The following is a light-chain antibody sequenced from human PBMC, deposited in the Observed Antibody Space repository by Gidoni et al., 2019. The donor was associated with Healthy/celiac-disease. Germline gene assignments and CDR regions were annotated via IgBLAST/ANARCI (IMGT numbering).Light chain of an antibody. CDR2: DAS. CDR3: QQYDNLPPSIT. Sequence: DIQMTQSPSSLSASVGDRVTITCQASQDISNYLNWYQQKPGKAPKLLIYDASNLETGVPSRFSGSGSGTDFTFTISSLQPEDIATYYCQQYDNLPPSITFXQXTRLXIK. V-gene: IGKV1-33*01. CDR1: QDISNY. J-gene: IGKJ5*01.